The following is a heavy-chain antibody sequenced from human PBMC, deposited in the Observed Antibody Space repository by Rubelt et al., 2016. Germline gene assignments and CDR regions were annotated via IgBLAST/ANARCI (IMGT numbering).Heavy chain of an antibody. CDR2: INHSGST. V-gene: IGHV4-31*03. CDR1: GGSISSGGYY. D-gene: IGHD6-19*01. J-gene: IGHJ6*02. CDR3: ARGRKQWLVPHYYYGMDV. Sequence: QVQLQESGPGLVKPSQTLSLTCTVSGGSISSGGYYWSWIRQHPGKGLEWIGEINHSGSTNYNPSLMCRVTISVDTSKNQFSLKLSSVTAADTAVYYCARGRKQWLVPHYYYGMDVWGQGTTVTVSS.